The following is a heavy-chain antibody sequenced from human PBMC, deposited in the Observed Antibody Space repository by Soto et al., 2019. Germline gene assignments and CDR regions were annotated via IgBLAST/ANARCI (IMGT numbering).Heavy chain of an antibody. V-gene: IGHV4-34*01. CDR1: GGSVNSGNYY. J-gene: IGHJ3*02. CDR2: MSHSGGT. D-gene: IGHD2-21*02. CDR3: ARVERGTATSVVDALDI. Sequence: QVQLQQWGAGLLKPSETLSLTCAVFGGSVNSGNYYWSWIRQPPGKGLEWIGEMSHSGGTHFTPSLKSRVTISVDTSKNQFALKMSSVTAADTALYYCARVERGTATSVVDALDIWGPGTMVTVSS.